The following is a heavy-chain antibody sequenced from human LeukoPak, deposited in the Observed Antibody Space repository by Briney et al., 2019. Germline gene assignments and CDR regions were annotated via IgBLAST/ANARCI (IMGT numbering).Heavy chain of an antibody. CDR1: GFTFSSYS. D-gene: IGHD3-16*01. CDR2: ISSSSSYI. Sequence: GGSLRLSCGASGFTFSSYSMNWVRQAPGKGLEWVSSISSSSSYIYYADSVKGRFTISRDNAKNSLYLQMNSLRTEDTAVYYCARDPFGYYYYMDVWGKGTTVTVSS. V-gene: IGHV3-21*01. J-gene: IGHJ6*03. CDR3: ARDPFGYYYYMDV.